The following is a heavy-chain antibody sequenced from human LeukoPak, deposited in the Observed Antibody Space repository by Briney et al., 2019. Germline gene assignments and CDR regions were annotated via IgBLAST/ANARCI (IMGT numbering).Heavy chain of an antibody. CDR2: INSDGSST. Sequence: PGGSLRLSCAASGFTFSSYWMHWVRQAPGKGLVWVSRINSDGSSTFYADSVKGRFTISRDNAKNTLYLQMNGLRAEDTAVYYCVSPSSGSFDYWGQGTLLTVSS. CDR3: VSPSSGSFDY. CDR1: GFTFSSYW. D-gene: IGHD6-19*01. V-gene: IGHV3-74*01. J-gene: IGHJ4*02.